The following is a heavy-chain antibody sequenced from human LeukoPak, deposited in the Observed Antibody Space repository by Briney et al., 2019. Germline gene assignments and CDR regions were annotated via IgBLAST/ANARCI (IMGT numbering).Heavy chain of an antibody. V-gene: IGHV1-69*13. J-gene: IGHJ4*02. CDR1: GGTFSSYA. CDR2: IIPIFGTA. Sequence: SAKVSCKASGGTFSSYAISWVRQAPGQGLEWMGGIIPIFGTANYAQKFQGRVTITADESTSTAYMELSSLRSEDTAVYYCARDRTFKTTVDSPVVWGQGTLVTVSS. CDR3: ARDRTFKTTVDSPVV. D-gene: IGHD4-23*01.